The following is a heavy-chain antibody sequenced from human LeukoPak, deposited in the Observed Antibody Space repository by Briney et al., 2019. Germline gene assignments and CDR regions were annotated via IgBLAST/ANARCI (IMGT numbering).Heavy chain of an antibody. CDR1: GFTFSSYS. Sequence: KTGGSLRLSCAASGFTFSSYSMNWVRQAPGKGLEWVSSISSSSYIYYADSVKGRFTISRDNAKNSLYLQMNSLRAEDTAVYCCARSPQGVAAAGNLGMDYWGQGTLVTVSS. D-gene: IGHD6-13*01. CDR2: ISSSSYI. CDR3: ARSPQGVAAAGNLGMDY. V-gene: IGHV3-21*01. J-gene: IGHJ4*02.